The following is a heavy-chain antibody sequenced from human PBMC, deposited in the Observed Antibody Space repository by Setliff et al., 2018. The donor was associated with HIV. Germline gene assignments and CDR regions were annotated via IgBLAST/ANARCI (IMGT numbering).Heavy chain of an antibody. CDR3: ARREPLSRTNYFDY. CDR2: ISAQNGHT. Sequence: ASVKVSCKTSGYTFNTSAIAWVRQAPGQGLDWVGWISAQNGHTNYAQKVQGRVAMTTDTSTSTAYMELMALRSDDTAMYYCARREPLSRTNYFDYWGQGTQVTVSS. CDR1: GYTFNTSA. J-gene: IGHJ4*02. V-gene: IGHV1-18*01. D-gene: IGHD1-26*01.